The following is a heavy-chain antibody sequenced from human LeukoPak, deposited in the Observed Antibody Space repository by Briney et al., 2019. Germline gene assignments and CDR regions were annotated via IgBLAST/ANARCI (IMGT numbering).Heavy chain of an antibody. CDR3: ARQSSSGYHFHIN. J-gene: IGHJ4*02. CDR1: GFTFSSYG. D-gene: IGHD3-22*01. CDR2: TSYDGSNR. V-gene: IGHV3-30*03. Sequence: GGSLRLSCAASGFTFSSYGMHWVRQAPGKGLEWVAATSYDGSNRHYADSVKGRFTISRDNSKNTLYLQINSLRAEDTAVYYCARQSSSGYHFHINWGQGTLVTVSS.